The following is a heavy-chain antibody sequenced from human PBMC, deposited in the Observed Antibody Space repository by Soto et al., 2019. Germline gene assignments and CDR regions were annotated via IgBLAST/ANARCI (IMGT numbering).Heavy chain of an antibody. D-gene: IGHD6-13*01. CDR1: GFTFSTYG. J-gene: IGHJ4*02. CDR3: ANLVSAAGTNY. CDR2: ISGNGAGT. Sequence: EVQLLESGGGLVQPGGSLRLSCAASGFTFSTYGMSWVRQAPGKGLEWVSSISGNGAGTYYADSVKGRFTISRDNSKNTLFLQMNSLRAEDTAVYYCANLVSAAGTNYWGQGTLVTVSS. V-gene: IGHV3-23*01.